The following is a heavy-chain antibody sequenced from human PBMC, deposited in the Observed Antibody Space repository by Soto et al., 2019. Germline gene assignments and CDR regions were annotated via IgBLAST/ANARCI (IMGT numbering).Heavy chain of an antibody. J-gene: IGHJ4*02. CDR1: GFTFSTFP. CDR2: ISGSGDGT. D-gene: IGHD5-18*01. Sequence: GGSLRLSCAASGFTFSTFPLSWVRQAPGMGLEWVSAISGSGDGTDYADSVKGRFTISRDNSKNTLYLQMNSLRAEDTAVYYCAGPGYSSQDYWGQGALVTVSS. V-gene: IGHV3-23*01. CDR3: AGPGYSSQDY.